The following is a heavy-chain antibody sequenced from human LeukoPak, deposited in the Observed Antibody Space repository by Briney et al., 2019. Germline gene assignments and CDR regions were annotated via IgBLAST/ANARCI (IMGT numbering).Heavy chain of an antibody. J-gene: IGHJ4*02. CDR2: VNSDGRSV. V-gene: IGHV3-74*01. CDR1: GFTFSNHW. Sequence: GGSLRLSRAASGFTFSNHWMHWVRQAPGKGLVWVSLVNSDGRSVNYADSVKGRFTISRDNAKNTLYLQMTSLRVEDTAVYYCVRGSVAAYTSPFDYWGQGTLVTVSS. CDR3: VRGSVAAYTSPFDY. D-gene: IGHD6-19*01.